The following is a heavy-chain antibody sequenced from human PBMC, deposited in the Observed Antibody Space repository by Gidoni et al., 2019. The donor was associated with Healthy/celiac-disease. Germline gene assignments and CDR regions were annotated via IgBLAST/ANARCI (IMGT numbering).Heavy chain of an antibody. Sequence: QVQLVQSGAELKKPGASVKVSCKVSGYPLTQLSMHWVRQAPGKGLEWMGGFDPEDGETIYAQKFQGRVTMTEDTSTDTAYMELSSLRSEDTAVYYCATGVEWELLVLGYFQHWGQGTLVTVSS. D-gene: IGHD1-26*01. CDR2: FDPEDGET. V-gene: IGHV1-24*01. CDR1: GYPLTQLS. J-gene: IGHJ1*01. CDR3: ATGVEWELLVLGYFQH.